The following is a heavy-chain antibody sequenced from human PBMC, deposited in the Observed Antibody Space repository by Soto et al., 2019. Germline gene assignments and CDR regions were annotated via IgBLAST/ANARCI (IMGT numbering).Heavy chain of an antibody. CDR2: NSDSGGST. J-gene: IGHJ6*02. CDR3: AKTGAFGVTGDV. V-gene: IGHV3-23*01. Sequence: EVQVLESGGGLVQPGGSLRLSCAASGFTFSSYAMSWVRQAPGKGLEWVSGNSDSGGSTYYADSVKGRFTISRDNSKNTLYLKMNSLRVEDTAVYYCAKTGAFGVTGDVWGQGTTVTVSS. D-gene: IGHD3-3*01. CDR1: GFTFSSYA.